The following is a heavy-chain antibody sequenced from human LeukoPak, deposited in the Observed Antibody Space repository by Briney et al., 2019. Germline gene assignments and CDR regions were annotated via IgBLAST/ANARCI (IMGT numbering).Heavy chain of an antibody. CDR3: ARDWRGRITMVRGAHLDAFDI. Sequence: SETLSLTCTVSGGSISSYYWSWIRQPPGKGLEWIGYIYYSGSTNYNPSLKSRVTMSVDTSKNQFSLKLSSVTAADTAVYYCARDWRGRITMVRGAHLDAFDIWGQGTMVTVSS. CDR2: IYYSGST. D-gene: IGHD3-10*01. J-gene: IGHJ3*02. CDR1: GGSISSYY. V-gene: IGHV4-59*12.